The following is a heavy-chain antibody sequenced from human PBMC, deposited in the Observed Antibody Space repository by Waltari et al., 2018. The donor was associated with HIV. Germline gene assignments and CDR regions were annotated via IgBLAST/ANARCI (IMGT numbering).Heavy chain of an antibody. Sequence: QVQLVQSGAEVKKPGASVQVSCKASGYTFHSYDINWFRQATGQGREWMGWMNPNSGDTGYAQKFQGRITMTSNTSISTVYMELSSLTSEETAVYYCVRAAIYSRGCFDYWGQGTLVTVSS. CDR2: MNPNSGDT. CDR1: GYTFHSYD. D-gene: IGHD6-19*01. J-gene: IGHJ4*02. CDR3: VRAAIYSRGCFDY. V-gene: IGHV1-8*01.